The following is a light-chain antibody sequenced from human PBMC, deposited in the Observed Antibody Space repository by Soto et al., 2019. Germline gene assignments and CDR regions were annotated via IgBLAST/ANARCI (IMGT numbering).Light chain of an antibody. V-gene: IGKV4-1*01. J-gene: IGKJ3*01. Sequence: DIVMTQSPDSLAVSLGERATINCKSSQSLLYSSNNKNYLTWYQQKPGQPPKLLISWASTRESGVPDRFSGSGSGTDFTLTISSRQAEDVAVYYCQQYYDTPFTFGPGTKVDIK. CDR2: WAS. CDR3: QQYYDTPFT. CDR1: QSLLYSSNNKNY.